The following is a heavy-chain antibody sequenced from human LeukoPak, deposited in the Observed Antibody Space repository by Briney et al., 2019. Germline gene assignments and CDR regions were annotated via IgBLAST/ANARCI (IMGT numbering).Heavy chain of an antibody. D-gene: IGHD3-10*01. CDR3: ARDEEDGSGTYKEPGYYYYYGMDV. Sequence: SVKVSCKASGGTFSSYAISWVRQAPGQGLEWMGGIIPIFGTANYAQKFQGRVTITADESTSTAYMELSSLRSEDTAVYYCARDEEDGSGTYKEPGYYYYYGMDVWGKGATVTVSS. J-gene: IGHJ6*04. V-gene: IGHV1-69*13. CDR2: IIPIFGTA. CDR1: GGTFSSYA.